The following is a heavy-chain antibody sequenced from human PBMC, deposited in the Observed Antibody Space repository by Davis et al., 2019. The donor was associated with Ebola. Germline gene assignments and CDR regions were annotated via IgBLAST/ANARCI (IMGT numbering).Heavy chain of an antibody. Sequence: GESLKISCAVSGFTFNNYLVHWVRQAPGQGLEWLGFVSYDGNNPYYPDSVKGRCFVSRDNSKNTVYLQMNTLISDDTAVYYCASDMGWGSSASFDIWGQGTAVTVSS. CDR3: ASDMGWGSSASFDI. D-gene: IGHD7-27*01. CDR2: VSYDGNNP. J-gene: IGHJ3*02. V-gene: IGHV3-30*03. CDR1: GFTFNNYL.